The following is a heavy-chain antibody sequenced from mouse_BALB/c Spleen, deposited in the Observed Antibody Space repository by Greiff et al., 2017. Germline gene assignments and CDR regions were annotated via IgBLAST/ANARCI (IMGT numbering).Heavy chain of an antibody. Sequence: DVQLQESGPGLVKPSQSLSLTCTVTGYSITSDYAWNWIRQFPGNKLEWMGYLSYSGSTSYNPSLKSRISITRDTSKNQFFLQLNSVTTEDTATYYCARRGLYCRDYFDYWGQGTTLTVSS. CDR2: LSYSGST. D-gene: IGHD2-1*01. V-gene: IGHV3-2*02. J-gene: IGHJ2*01. CDR1: GYSITSDYA. CDR3: ARRGLYCRDYFDY.